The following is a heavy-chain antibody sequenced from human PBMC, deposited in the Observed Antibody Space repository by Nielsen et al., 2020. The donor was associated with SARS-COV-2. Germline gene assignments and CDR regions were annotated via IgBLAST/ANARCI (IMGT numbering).Heavy chain of an antibody. CDR3: ARFYYYGMDV. CDR1: GGSISSSTDY. Sequence: TLSLTCSVSGGSISSSTDYWVWIRQPPGKALEWLARIDWDDDKFYSTSLKTRLTISKDTSKNQVVLTMTNMDPVDTATYYCARFYYYGMDVWGQGTTVTVSS. V-gene: IGHV2-70*16. J-gene: IGHJ6*02. CDR2: IDWDDDK.